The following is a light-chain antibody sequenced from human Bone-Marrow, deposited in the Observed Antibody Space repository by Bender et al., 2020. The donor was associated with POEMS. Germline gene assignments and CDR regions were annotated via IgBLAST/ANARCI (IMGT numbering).Light chain of an antibody. CDR3: QSYGGNDVV. CDR1: SGSIASNY. V-gene: IGLV6-57*02. J-gene: IGLJ2*01. Sequence: NFMLTQPRSVSESPGKTVTLSCTASSGSIASNYVQWFQQRPASVPTTVIYEDSQRPSGVPDRFSGSIDRSSNSASLTISGLKTEDEADYYCQSYGGNDVVFGGGTKLTVL. CDR2: EDS.